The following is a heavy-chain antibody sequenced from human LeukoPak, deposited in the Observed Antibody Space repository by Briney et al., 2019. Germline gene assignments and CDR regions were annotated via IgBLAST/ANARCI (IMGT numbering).Heavy chain of an antibody. J-gene: IGHJ6*03. Sequence: SETLSLTCTVSGGSINGNDYYWGWLRQPPGKGLEWIGSIYYSGSTYYNPSLKSRVTISVDTSKNQFFLRLSSVTAADTAMYYCARTNYYFYYTDVWGRGTTVTVSS. CDR1: GGSINGNDYY. V-gene: IGHV4-39*01. CDR2: IYYSGST. D-gene: IGHD2-8*01. CDR3: ARTNYYFYYTDV.